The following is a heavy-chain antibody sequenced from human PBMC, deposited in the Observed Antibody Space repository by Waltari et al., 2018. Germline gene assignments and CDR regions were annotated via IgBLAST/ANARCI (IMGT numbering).Heavy chain of an antibody. D-gene: IGHD3-3*01. Sequence: QVQLVESGGGVVQPGRSVRLSCAASGFTFRTLAMHWVRQAPGKGLEWVALISYDGNNKYYADSVKGRFTISRDNSKNTLYLQLNSLRAEDTAVYYCARDGTSYDFWSGYFDSWGQGTLVTVSS. J-gene: IGHJ5*01. CDR3: ARDGTSYDFWSGYFDS. CDR1: GFTFRTLA. V-gene: IGHV3-30-3*01. CDR2: ISYDGNNK.